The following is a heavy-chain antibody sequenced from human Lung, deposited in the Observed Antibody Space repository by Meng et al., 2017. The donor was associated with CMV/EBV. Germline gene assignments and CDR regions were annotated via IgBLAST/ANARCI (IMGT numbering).Heavy chain of an antibody. J-gene: IGHJ6*02. CDR2: ISSSGTYI. CDR1: GFTFSTYS. V-gene: IGHV3-21*01. Sequence: SXAASGFTFSTYSMNWVRQAPGKGLEWVSSISSSGTYIYYIDSVKGRFTISRDNDQNSLYLQMNSLRAEDTAVYYCARDVSPRSSAYFGIYYFYALHVXGQGXTLTVSS. CDR3: ARDVSPRSSAYFGIYYFYALHV. D-gene: IGHD2/OR15-2a*01.